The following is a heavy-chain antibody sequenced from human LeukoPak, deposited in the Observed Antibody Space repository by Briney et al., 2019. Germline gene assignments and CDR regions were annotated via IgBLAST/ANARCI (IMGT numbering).Heavy chain of an antibody. CDR1: GFTFSSYS. D-gene: IGHD3-3*01. CDR3: ARVYSTIFGVVRNWFDP. J-gene: IGHJ5*02. Sequence: GGSLRLSCAASGFTFSSYSMNWVRHAPGKGLEWVSSISSSSSYIYYADSVKGRFTISRDNAKNSLYLQMNSLRAEDTAVYYCARVYSTIFGVVRNWFDPWGQGTLVTVSS. V-gene: IGHV3-21*01. CDR2: ISSSSSYI.